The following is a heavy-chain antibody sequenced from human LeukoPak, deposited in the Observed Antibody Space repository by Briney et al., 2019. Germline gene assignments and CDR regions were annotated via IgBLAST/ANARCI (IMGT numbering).Heavy chain of an antibody. D-gene: IGHD4-11*01. V-gene: IGHV3-23*01. CDR1: GFTLSDYA. J-gene: IGHJ4*02. CDR2: IDGDSGGI. CDR3: AKYAPPTTTMTRFFDY. Sequence: GGSLRLSCAASGFTLSDYAMTWVRPAPGKGVGWVTVIDGDSGGIQYADSVKGRFSISRDNSKNTLYLQMNSLRVEDTAVYYCAKYAPPTTTMTRFFDYWGQGALVTVST.